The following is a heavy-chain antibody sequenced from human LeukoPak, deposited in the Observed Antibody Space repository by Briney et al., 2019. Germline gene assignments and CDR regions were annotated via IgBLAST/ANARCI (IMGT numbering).Heavy chain of an antibody. V-gene: IGHV3-30*02. D-gene: IGHD5-12*01. CDR1: GFTFSKYA. CDR3: QRGNSGYGLLGYVDY. J-gene: IGHJ4*02. CDR2: IWYDGSIR. Sequence: GGSLRLSCAASGFTFSKYAMHCVREAPGEGVGWVAFIWYDGSIRYYADSVKGRFTISRDNSKSTLYLQMDSLRAEDTAVYYCQRGNSGYGLLGYVDYWGQGTPVTVSS.